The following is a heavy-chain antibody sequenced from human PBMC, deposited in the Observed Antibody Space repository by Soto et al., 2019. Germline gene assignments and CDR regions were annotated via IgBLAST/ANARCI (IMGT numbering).Heavy chain of an antibody. CDR2: LIHIFGTA. CDR1: GGTFSSYA. J-gene: IGHJ4*02. Sequence: QVQLVQSGAEVKKPGSSVKVSCKASGGTFSSYAISWVRQAPGQGLEWMGGLIHIFGTANYTQKFQGRFTITADVSTSTSYMELSSLRSEYMAVYYCASKKGSANWEYWGQGTFVTVCS. CDR3: ASKKGSANWEY. D-gene: IGHD2-2*01. V-gene: IGHV1-69*01.